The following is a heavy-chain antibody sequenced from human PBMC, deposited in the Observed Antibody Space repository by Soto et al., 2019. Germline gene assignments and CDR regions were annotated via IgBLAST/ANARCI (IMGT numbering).Heavy chain of an antibody. V-gene: IGHV3-7*01. Sequence: LRLSCVVSGFTFSSYWMNWVRQAPGKGLEWVANIKQDGSEKYYVDSAKGRFTISRDNAKNSLYLQMNSLSAEDTAIYYCATSRTFDYWGQGTLVSVSS. CDR2: IKQDGSEK. CDR3: ATSRTFDY. J-gene: IGHJ4*02. D-gene: IGHD6-13*01. CDR1: GFTFSSYW.